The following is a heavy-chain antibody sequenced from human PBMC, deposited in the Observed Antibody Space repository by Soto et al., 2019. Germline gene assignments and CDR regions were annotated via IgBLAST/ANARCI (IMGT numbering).Heavy chain of an antibody. CDR2: IYHSGST. V-gene: IGHV4-38-2*01. CDR1: GYSLSSGYY. D-gene: IGHD6-19*01. Sequence: SETLSLTCAVSGYSLSSGYYWGWIRQPPGKGLEWIGSIYHSGSTYYNPYLKSRVTLSVDTSKNQFSLKLSSVTAADTAVYYCAGARGWNDAFDIWGQGTMVTVSS. J-gene: IGHJ3*02. CDR3: AGARGWNDAFDI.